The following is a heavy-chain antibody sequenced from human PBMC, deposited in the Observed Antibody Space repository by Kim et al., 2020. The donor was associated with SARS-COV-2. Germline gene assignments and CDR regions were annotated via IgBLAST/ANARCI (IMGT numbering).Heavy chain of an antibody. Sequence: ASVKVSCKASGYTFTSYAMHWVRQAPGQRLEWMGWINAGNGNTKYSQKFQGRVTITRDTSASTAYMELSSLRSEDTAVYYCARDSVIQPRVPEGGAFDIWGEGRMGTVSS. CDR2: INAGNGNT. V-gene: IGHV1-3*01. CDR3: ARDSVIQPRVPEGGAFDI. D-gene: IGHD5-18*01. J-gene: IGHJ3*02. CDR1: GYTFTSYA.